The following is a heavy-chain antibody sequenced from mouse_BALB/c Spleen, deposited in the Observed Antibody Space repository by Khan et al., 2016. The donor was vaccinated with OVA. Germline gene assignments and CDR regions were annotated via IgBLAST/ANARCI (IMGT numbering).Heavy chain of an antibody. D-gene: IGHD2-1*01. CDR1: GFTFSSFS. CDR2: ISSVGDNT. Sequence: EVELVESGGGLVKPGGSLKLSCAASGFTFSSFSMSWVRQTPEKRLEWVATISSVGDNTFYSDSVKGRFTISRDNAKNNLSLQMSSLRSEDTALCYCARSNYGTFAYWGQGTLVTVSA. V-gene: IGHV5-9*03. J-gene: IGHJ3*01. CDR3: ARSNYGTFAY.